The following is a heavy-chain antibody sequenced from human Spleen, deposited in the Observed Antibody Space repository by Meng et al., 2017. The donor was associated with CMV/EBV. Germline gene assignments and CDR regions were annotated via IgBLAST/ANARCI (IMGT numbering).Heavy chain of an antibody. J-gene: IGHJ4*02. CDR3: AREEGDI. CDR1: GFTFTSYL. CDR2: IKQDGGAT. Sequence: GESLKISCAASGFTFTSYLMSWVRQAPGKGLEWIANIKQDGGATYYEDSVKGRFTISRDNTRNSLYLQMNSLRVDDTAVYYCAREEGDIWGQGTLVTVSS. D-gene: IGHD3-9*01. V-gene: IGHV3-7*01.